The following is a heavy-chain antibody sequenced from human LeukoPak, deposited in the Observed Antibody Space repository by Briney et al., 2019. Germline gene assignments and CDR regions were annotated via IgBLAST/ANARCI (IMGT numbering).Heavy chain of an antibody. J-gene: IGHJ4*02. CDR3: AKSSLRSDYYKN. CDR2: INPSGGST. D-gene: IGHD3-3*01. CDR1: GYTFTSYY. Sequence: ASVKVSCKASGYTFTSYYIHWVREAPGQGLEWMGIINPSGGSTNYAQKFQGRVTMTRDMSTSTVYMELTSLRSKDTAVYYCAKSSLRSDYYKNWGQGTLVTVSS. V-gene: IGHV1-46*01.